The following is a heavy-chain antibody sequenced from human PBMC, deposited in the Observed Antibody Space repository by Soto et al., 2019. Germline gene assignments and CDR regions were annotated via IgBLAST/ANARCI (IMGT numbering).Heavy chain of an antibody. V-gene: IGHV3-74*01. Sequence: GGSLRLSCAASGFTSCNYWMDWVRQAPGKGLVWVSRINSGGSITTYADSVEGRFTISRDNAKITLYLQMNSLRAEDTAVYYCAKGDAKAIDYWGQGTPVTVSS. D-gene: IGHD2-21*01. CDR1: GFTSCNYW. CDR2: INSGGSIT. CDR3: AKGDAKAIDY. J-gene: IGHJ4*02.